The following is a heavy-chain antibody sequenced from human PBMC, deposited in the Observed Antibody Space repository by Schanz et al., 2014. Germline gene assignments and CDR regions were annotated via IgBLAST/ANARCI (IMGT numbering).Heavy chain of an antibody. CDR2: INGYNGHT. D-gene: IGHD5-12*01. J-gene: IGHJ4*02. Sequence: QVQLVQSGAEVKKPGASVKVSCKASGYIFSSYGITWVRQAPGQGLEWMGWINGYNGHTLYAQKFQGRVTMTTDTSTSTSYMELTSLRFDDTAVYYCARDFSAYVGNYFDYWGQGTLVTVSS. CDR1: GYIFSSYG. V-gene: IGHV1-18*01. CDR3: ARDFSAYVGNYFDY.